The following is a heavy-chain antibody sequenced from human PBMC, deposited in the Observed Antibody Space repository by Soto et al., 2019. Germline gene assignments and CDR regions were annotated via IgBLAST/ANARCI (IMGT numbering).Heavy chain of an antibody. CDR1: GDSISTFY. V-gene: IGHV4-59*01. CDR2: VYYTGST. CDR3: ARGRTVRNYADDSSDYFYFLDY. D-gene: IGHD3-22*01. J-gene: IGHJ4*02. Sequence: SETLSLTCTVSGDSISTFYWGWMRQSPGKELEWIGYVYYTGSTNYNPSLKSRVTISVDRSKNQFSLKLTSANAADTAVYYCARGRTVRNYADDSSDYFYFLDYWGQGTQVTVPS.